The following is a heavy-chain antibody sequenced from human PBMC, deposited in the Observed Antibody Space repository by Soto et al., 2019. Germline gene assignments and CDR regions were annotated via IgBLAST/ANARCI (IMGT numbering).Heavy chain of an antibody. V-gene: IGHV5-10-1*01. CDR3: ARQIYDSDTGPNFQYYFDS. J-gene: IGHJ4*02. CDR2: IDPSDSQT. Sequence: PGESLNISCKGSGYSFAGYWITWVRQKPGKGLEWMGRIDPSDSQTYYSPSFRGHVTISVTKSITTVFLQWSSLRASDPAMYYCARQIYDSDTGPNFQYYFDSWGQGTPVTVSS. CDR1: GYSFAGYW. D-gene: IGHD3-22*01.